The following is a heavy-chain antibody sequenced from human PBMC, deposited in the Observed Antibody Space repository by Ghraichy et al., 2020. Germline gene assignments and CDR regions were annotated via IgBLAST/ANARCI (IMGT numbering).Heavy chain of an antibody. V-gene: IGHV3-30*04. Sequence: GGSLRLSCAASGFTFSSYAMHWVRQAPGKGLEWVAVISYDGSNKYYADSVKGRFTISRDNSKNTLYLQMNSLRAEDTAVYYCARDTNIVVVTAIQAYWGQGTLVTVSS. CDR3: ARDTNIVVVTAIQAY. CDR1: GFTFSSYA. D-gene: IGHD2-21*02. J-gene: IGHJ4*02. CDR2: ISYDGSNK.